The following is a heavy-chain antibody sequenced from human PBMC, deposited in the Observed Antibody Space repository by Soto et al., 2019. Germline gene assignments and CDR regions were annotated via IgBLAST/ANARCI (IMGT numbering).Heavy chain of an antibody. V-gene: IGHV1-8*01. CDR2: MSPSSGTT. Sequence: QVQLVQSGAEVKKPGASVKVSCKASGYTFTSYDISWVRQATGQGLEWMGWMSPSSGTTGFVQKLHGRVTVTRDTSISTAYMEVTRLTSEDTAVYDCARTIFGVATYYFDYWGQGTLVTVSS. CDR1: GYTFTSYD. J-gene: IGHJ4*02. D-gene: IGHD3-3*01. CDR3: ARTIFGVATYYFDY.